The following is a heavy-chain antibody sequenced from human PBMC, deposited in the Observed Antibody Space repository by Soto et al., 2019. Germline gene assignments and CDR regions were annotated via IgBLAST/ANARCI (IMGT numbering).Heavy chain of an antibody. CDR3: AREWGYYYDSSGYYLLGAFDI. D-gene: IGHD3-22*01. J-gene: IGHJ3*02. CDR1: GGTFSSYA. CDR2: IIPIFGTA. Sequence: GASVKVSCKASGGTFSSYAISWVRQAPGQGLEWMGGIIPIFGTANYAQKFQGRVTITADESTSTAYMELSILRSEDTAVYYCAREWGYYYDSSGYYLLGAFDIWGQGTMVTVSS. V-gene: IGHV1-69*13.